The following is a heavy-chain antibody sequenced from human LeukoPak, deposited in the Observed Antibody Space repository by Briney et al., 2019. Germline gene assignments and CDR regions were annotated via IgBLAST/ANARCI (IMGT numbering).Heavy chain of an antibody. V-gene: IGHV4-30-2*01. Sequence: SETLSLTCAVSGGSISSGGYSWSWIRQPPGKGLEWIGYIYHSGSTYYNPSLKSRVTISVDTSKNQFSLKLSSVTAADTAVYYCARGSRHYDILTGYSGGDYFDYWGQGTLVTVSS. CDR2: IYHSGST. CDR3: ARGSRHYDILTGYSGGDYFDY. CDR1: GGSISSGGYS. D-gene: IGHD3-9*01. J-gene: IGHJ4*02.